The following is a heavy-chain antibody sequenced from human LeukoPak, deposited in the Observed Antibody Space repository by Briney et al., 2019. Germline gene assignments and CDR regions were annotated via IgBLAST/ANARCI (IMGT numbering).Heavy chain of an antibody. Sequence: ASVKVSCKASGYTFTGYYMHWVRQAPGQGLEWMGWINPNSGGTNYAQKFQGRVTMTRDTSISTAYMELSSLRSEDTAVYYCARDLDLYSSGVYYFDYWGQGTLVTVSS. J-gene: IGHJ4*02. D-gene: IGHD6-19*01. CDR2: INPNSGGT. V-gene: IGHV1-2*02. CDR1: GYTFTGYY. CDR3: ARDLDLYSSGVYYFDY.